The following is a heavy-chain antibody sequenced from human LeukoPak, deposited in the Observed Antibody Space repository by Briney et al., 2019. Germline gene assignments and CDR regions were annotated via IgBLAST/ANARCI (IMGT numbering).Heavy chain of an antibody. D-gene: IGHD2-15*01. CDR2: FLSGGST. Sequence: GGSLRLSCAVSGLSVSNIYITWVRQAPGKGLEWVSVFLSGGSTHYADSVKARFSMSRDDSRNIVYLQLNSLRAEDTAVYYCAKVYCSGGSCYPDYWGQGTLVTVSS. CDR1: GLSVSNIY. J-gene: IGHJ4*02. CDR3: AKVYCSGGSCYPDY. V-gene: IGHV3-53*05.